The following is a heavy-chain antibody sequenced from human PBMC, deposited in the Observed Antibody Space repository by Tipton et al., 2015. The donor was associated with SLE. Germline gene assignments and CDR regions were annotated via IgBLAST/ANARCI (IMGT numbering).Heavy chain of an antibody. CDR3: AKSGLSRGVVGALGY. D-gene: IGHD1-26*01. CDR1: GFTFSSYS. J-gene: IGHJ4*02. V-gene: IGHV3-48*01. Sequence: SLRLSCAASGFTFSSYSMNWVRQAPGKGLEWVSYISSSSSTIYYADSVKGRFTISRDKAKNSLYLQMNSLRAEDTAVYYCAKSGLSRGVVGALGYWGQGTLVTVSS. CDR2: ISSSSSTI.